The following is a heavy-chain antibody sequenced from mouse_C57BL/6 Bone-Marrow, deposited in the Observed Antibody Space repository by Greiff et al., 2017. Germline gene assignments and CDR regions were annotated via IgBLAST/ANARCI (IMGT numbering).Heavy chain of an antibody. J-gene: IGHJ1*03. V-gene: IGHV14-3*01. D-gene: IGHD1-1*01. CDR3: ASGYYGSSPYWYFDV. Sequence: VQLQQSVAELVRPGASVKLSCTASGFNIKNTYMHWVKQRPEQGLEWIGRIDPANGNTKYDPKFQGKATITADTSSNTAYLQLSSLTSEDTAIYYCASGYYGSSPYWYFDVWGTGTTVTVSS. CDR1: GFNIKNTY. CDR2: IDPANGNT.